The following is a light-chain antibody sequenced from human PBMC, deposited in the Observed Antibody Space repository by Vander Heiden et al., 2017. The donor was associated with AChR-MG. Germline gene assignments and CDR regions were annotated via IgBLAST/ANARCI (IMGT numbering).Light chain of an antibody. CDR3: LQDDDYPRT. CDR2: AAS. CDR1: QDVRND. Sequence: IQITPSPSSLSASVGDRVTISCRASQDVRNDLGWYQQKPGEAPKLLIYAASSLQSGVPSRFSGSGSGTDFTLSISSLQPEDFATYYCLQDDDYPRTFGQGTKLQIK. V-gene: IGKV1-6*01. J-gene: IGKJ2*01.